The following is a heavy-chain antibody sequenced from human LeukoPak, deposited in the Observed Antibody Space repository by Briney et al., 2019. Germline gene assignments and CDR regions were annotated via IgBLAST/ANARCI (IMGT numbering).Heavy chain of an antibody. CDR3: AKEVNYYYYYYYMDV. CDR2: IYYSGST. Sequence: SETLSLTCTVSGGSISSSSYYWGWIRQPPGKGLEWIGSIYYSGSTYYNPSLKSRVTISVDTSKNQFSLKLSSVTAADTAVYYCAKEVNYYYYYYYMDVWGKGTTVTVSS. J-gene: IGHJ6*03. D-gene: IGHD4-23*01. V-gene: IGHV4-39*07. CDR1: GGSISSSSYY.